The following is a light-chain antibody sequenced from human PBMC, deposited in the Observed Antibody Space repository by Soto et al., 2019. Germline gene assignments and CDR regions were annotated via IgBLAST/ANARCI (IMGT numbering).Light chain of an antibody. V-gene: IGKV3-20*01. CDR1: QSVSSSY. CDR2: GAS. J-gene: IGKJ1*01. CDR3: QQYGSSPQT. Sequence: EIVLTQSPGTLSLSPGERATLSCRASQSVSSSYLAWYQQKPGRAPRLLIYGASSRATGIPDRFRGGGSGTDFTLTISRLEPEDFAVYYCQQYGSSPQTFGPGTKVEIK.